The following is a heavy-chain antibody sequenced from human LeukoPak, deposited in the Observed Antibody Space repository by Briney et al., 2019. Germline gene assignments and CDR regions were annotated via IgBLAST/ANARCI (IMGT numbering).Heavy chain of an antibody. D-gene: IGHD3-9*01. CDR1: GGSISSSNW. V-gene: IGHV4-4*02. J-gene: IGHJ4*02. CDR3: ARDFKDGRLYFVDSAY. Sequence: SGTLSLTCAVSGGSISSSNWWSWVRQPPGKGLEWIGEIYHSGSTNYNPSLKSRVTISVDKSKNQFSLKLSSVTAADTAVYYCARDFKDGRLYFVDSAYWGQGTLVTVSS. CDR2: IYHSGST.